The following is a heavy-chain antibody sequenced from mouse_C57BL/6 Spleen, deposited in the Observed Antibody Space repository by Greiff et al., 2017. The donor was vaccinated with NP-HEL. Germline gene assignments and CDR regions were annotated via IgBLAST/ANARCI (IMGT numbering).Heavy chain of an antibody. J-gene: IGHJ2*01. D-gene: IGHD2-1*01. Sequence: VQLQQPGAELVRPGTSVKLSCKASGYTFTSYWMHWVKQRPGQGLEWIGVIDPSDSYTNYNQKFKGKATLPVDTSSSTAYMQLSSLTSVDSAVYYCARYGNYFDYWGQGTTLTVSS. CDR1: GYTFTSYW. CDR2: IDPSDSYT. CDR3: ARYGNYFDY. V-gene: IGHV1-59*01.